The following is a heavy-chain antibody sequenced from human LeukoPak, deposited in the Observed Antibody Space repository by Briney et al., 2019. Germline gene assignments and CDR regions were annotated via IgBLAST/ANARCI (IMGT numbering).Heavy chain of an antibody. CDR2: IKQDGSEK. J-gene: IGHJ4*02. CDR1: GFTFSSYW. Sequence: GGSLRLSCAASGFTFSSYWMSWVRQAPGKGLEWVANIKQDGSEKYYVDSVKGRFTISRDNAKNSLYLQMNSLRAEDTAVYYCARKGREWELRLYYFDYWGQGTLVTVSS. CDR3: ARKGREWELRLYYFDY. V-gene: IGHV3-7*01. D-gene: IGHD1-26*01.